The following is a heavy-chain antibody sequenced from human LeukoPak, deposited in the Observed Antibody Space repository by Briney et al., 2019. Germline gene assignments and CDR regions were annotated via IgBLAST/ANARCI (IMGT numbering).Heavy chain of an antibody. D-gene: IGHD6-13*01. Sequence: GESLKISCKGSGYSFTSYWIGWVRQMPGKGLEWMGIIYPGDSDTRYSPSFQGQVTISADKSISTAYLQWSSLKASDTAMYYCARHDGSSWYEVGFDYWGQGTLVTVSS. CDR2: IYPGDSDT. J-gene: IGHJ4*02. CDR1: GYSFTSYW. V-gene: IGHV5-51*01. CDR3: ARHDGSSWYEVGFDY.